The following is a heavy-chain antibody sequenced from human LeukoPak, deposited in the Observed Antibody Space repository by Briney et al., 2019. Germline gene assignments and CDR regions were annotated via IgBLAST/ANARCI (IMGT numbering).Heavy chain of an antibody. V-gene: IGHV1-69*13. CDR2: IIPIFGTA. Sequence: ASVKVSCKASGGTFSSYAISWVRQAPGQGLEWMGGIIPIFGTANYAQKFQGRVTITADESTSTAYMELSSLRSEDTAVYYCARPERAYYYGSGSYPNYYYGMDVWGKGTTVTVSS. D-gene: IGHD3-10*01. CDR3: ARPERAYYYGSGSYPNYYYGMDV. CDR1: GGTFSSYA. J-gene: IGHJ6*04.